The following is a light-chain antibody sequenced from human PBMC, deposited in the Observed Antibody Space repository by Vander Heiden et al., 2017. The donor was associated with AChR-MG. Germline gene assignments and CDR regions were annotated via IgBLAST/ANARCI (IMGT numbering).Light chain of an antibody. Sequence: DIQMTQSPSSLSASVGDRVSITCRASQSIGNYVNWYQQTPGKAPKLLIYTASTLQSGVPSRFSGSGSGTDFTLTINSLQPEDFATYFCQQTDSPPITFGQGTRLEIK. CDR2: TAS. CDR1: QSIGNY. CDR3: QQTDSPPIT. J-gene: IGKJ5*01. V-gene: IGKV1-39*01.